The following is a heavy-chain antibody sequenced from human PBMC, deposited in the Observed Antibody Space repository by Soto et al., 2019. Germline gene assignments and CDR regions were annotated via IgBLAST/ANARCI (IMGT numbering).Heavy chain of an antibody. CDR3: ARGKDDSSVTFDY. Sequence: NPVGSLRLSCAASGFTFSDYYMSWIRQAPGKGLKWISYISGTGTYTNYVDSVKGRFTIARDNAKNSLYLQLNSLRVEDTAVYYCARGKDDSSVTFDYWGQGTLVTVSS. CDR2: ISGTGTYT. CDR1: GFTFSDYY. V-gene: IGHV3-11*06. D-gene: IGHD3-22*01. J-gene: IGHJ4*02.